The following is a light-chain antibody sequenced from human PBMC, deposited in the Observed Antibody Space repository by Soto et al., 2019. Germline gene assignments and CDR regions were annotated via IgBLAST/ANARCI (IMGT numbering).Light chain of an antibody. Sequence: QSVLSQSPSASASLGASVKLTCTLSSSHRSYAIAWHQQQPAKGPRYLMRVNSDGSHSKVDGVPDRFSGSSSGAERYLTISSLQSEDEADYYCQTWGTGIRVFGGGTKLTVL. CDR2: VNSDGSH. J-gene: IGLJ3*02. CDR3: QTWGTGIRV. CDR1: SSHRSYA. V-gene: IGLV4-69*01.